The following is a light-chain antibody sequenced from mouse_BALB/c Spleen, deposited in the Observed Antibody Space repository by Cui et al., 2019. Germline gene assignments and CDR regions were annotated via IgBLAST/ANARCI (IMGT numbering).Light chain of an antibody. CDR3: QQDYSSPLT. J-gene: IGKJ5*01. CDR2: YAS. CDR1: QRVSND. Sequence: SIVMTKTPKLLLASAGDRVTITCKASQRVSNDVAWYQQKPGQSPKLLIYYASNRYTGVPDRFTGSGYGTDFTFTISTVQAEDLAVYFCQQDYSSPLTFGAGTKLELK. V-gene: IGKV6-32*01.